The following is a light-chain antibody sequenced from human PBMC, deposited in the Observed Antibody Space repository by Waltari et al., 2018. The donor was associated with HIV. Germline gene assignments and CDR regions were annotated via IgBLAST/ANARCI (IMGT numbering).Light chain of an antibody. CDR3: QSYDSSLSVWV. CDR1: SSHIGAGYD. Sequence: QSVLTQPPSVSGAPGQRVTISCPGSSSHIGAGYDVHWYQQIPGTAPKLLIYGNSHRPSGVPDRFSGSKSGTSASLAITGLQAEDEADYYCQSYDSSLSVWVFGGGTKLTVL. CDR2: GNS. V-gene: IGLV1-40*01. J-gene: IGLJ3*02.